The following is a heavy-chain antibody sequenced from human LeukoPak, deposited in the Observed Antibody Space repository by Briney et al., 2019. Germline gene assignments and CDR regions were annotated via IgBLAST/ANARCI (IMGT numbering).Heavy chain of an antibody. J-gene: IGHJ6*02. Sequence: PGGSLRLSCAASGFTFSTYSMNWVRQAPGRGLEWVSYISSSSSTIYYADSVRGRFTISRDNAKNSLYLQMNSLRAEDTAVYYCARDQETTVTTMGEYGMDVWGQGTTVTVSS. V-gene: IGHV3-48*04. CDR1: GFTFSTYS. CDR3: ARDQETTVTTMGEYGMDV. CDR2: ISSSSSTI. D-gene: IGHD4-17*01.